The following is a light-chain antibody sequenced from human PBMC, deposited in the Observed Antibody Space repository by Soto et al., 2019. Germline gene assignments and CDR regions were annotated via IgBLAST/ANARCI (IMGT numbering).Light chain of an antibody. V-gene: IGKV1-39*01. CDR1: QSISAY. Sequence: DIQMTQSPSSLFASVGDRVTITCRASQSISAYFNLYQQRPGKAPSLLIYAATRLHSGVPSRFSGSGSGTDFTLTISRLQPEDFATYYCQRSYRSISFGQGTRLEMK. CDR2: AAT. J-gene: IGKJ5*01. CDR3: QRSYRSIS.